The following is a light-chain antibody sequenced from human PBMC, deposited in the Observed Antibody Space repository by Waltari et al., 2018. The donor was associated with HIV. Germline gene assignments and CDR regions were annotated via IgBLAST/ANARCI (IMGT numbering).Light chain of an antibody. CDR1: SYSIEAGFD. Sequence: QSVLTQPPSVSGAPGQRVTLSCTWASYSIEAGFDVPRYQHLPGTAPKLLISGNNNRPSGVPDRFSGSKSGTSASLAITGLQPDDEADYYCQSYDSSMSCVVFGGGTKVTVV. V-gene: IGLV1-40*01. J-gene: IGLJ2*01. CDR3: QSYDSSMSCVV. CDR2: GNN.